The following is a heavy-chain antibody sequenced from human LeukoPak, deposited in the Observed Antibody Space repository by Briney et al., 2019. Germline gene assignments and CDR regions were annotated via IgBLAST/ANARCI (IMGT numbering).Heavy chain of an antibody. CDR1: GFTFSSYA. D-gene: IGHD2-21*02. CDR2: IWYDGSNK. V-gene: IGHV3-33*08. Sequence: GGSLRLSCAASGFTFSSYAMHWVRQAPGKGLEWVAVIWYDGSNKYYADSVKGRFTISRDNSKNTLYLQMNSLRAEDTAVYYCARETLAYCGGDCGWYFDLWGRGTLVTVSS. J-gene: IGHJ2*01. CDR3: ARETLAYCGGDCGWYFDL.